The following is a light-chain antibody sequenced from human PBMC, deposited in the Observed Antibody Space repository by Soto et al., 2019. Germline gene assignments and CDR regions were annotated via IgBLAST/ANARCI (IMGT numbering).Light chain of an antibody. J-gene: IGLJ1*01. Sequence: QSVLTQPASVSGSPGQSITISCTGTNSDVGGYNFVSWYRQHPGKAPQLLIYEVSNRPSGVSHRFSGSKSGNTASLTISGLQADDEADFYCSSYTSSSTFYVFGTGTKLTVL. CDR2: EVS. CDR3: SSYTSSSTFYV. CDR1: NSDVGGYNF. V-gene: IGLV2-14*01.